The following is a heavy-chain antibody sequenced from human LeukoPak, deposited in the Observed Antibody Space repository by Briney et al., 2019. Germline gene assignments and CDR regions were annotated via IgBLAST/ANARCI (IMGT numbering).Heavy chain of an antibody. D-gene: IGHD3-10*01. Sequence: GRSLRLSCAASGFTFTNYAMHWVRQAPGKGLEWVAVISYDGSNKYYADSVKGRFTISRDNSKNTLYLQMNSLRADDTAVYCCARTDYYGSPWGQGTLVTVSS. J-gene: IGHJ5*02. CDR2: ISYDGSNK. CDR3: ARTDYYGSP. CDR1: GFTFTNYA. V-gene: IGHV3-30*04.